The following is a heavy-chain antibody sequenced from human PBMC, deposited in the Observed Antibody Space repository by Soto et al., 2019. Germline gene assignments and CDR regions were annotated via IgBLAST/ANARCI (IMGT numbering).Heavy chain of an antibody. Sequence: PGGSLRLSCAASGFTFSSYGMHWVRQAPGKGLEWVAVISYDGSNKYYADSVKGRFTISRDNSKNTLYLQMNSLRAEDTAVYLAAAGTTPSYYGKDVWGQGTTVTVSS. CDR3: AAGTTPSYYGKDV. J-gene: IGHJ6*02. D-gene: IGHD6-13*01. V-gene: IGHV3-30*03. CDR2: ISYDGSNK. CDR1: GFTFSSYG.